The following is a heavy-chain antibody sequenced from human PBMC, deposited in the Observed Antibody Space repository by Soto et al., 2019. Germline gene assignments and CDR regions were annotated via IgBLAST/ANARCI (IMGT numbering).Heavy chain of an antibody. D-gene: IGHD1-1*01. CDR3: ARDLTISSTDGPLDP. CDR2: IHYTGGT. Sequence: SETLSLTCTVSGGSMSRYYWTWIRQPPGKGLEWIGNIHYTGGTNYNPSLKGRVTILLGTSTSQFSLKVSSVTAADTAVYYCARDLTISSTDGPLDPWGHGTLVTVSS. V-gene: IGHV4-59*01. CDR1: GGSMSRYY. J-gene: IGHJ5*02.